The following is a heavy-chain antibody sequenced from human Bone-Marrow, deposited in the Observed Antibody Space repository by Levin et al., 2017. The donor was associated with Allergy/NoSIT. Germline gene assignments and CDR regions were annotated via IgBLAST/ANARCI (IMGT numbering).Heavy chain of an antibody. CDR2: IGTAGDT. Sequence: GASVKVSCAASGFTFSTHDMHWVRQGTGKGLEWVSTIGTAGDTYYPDSVRGRFTISRENAKNSLYLQMNGLSAGDTAVYYCARYNYEYNALDIWGQGTMVTVSS. V-gene: IGHV3-13*01. D-gene: IGHD5-18*01. CDR3: ARYNYEYNALDI. CDR1: GFTFSTHD. J-gene: IGHJ3*02.